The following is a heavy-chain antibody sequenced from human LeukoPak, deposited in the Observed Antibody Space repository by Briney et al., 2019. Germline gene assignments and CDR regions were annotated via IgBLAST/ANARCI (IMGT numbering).Heavy chain of an antibody. CDR2: IYYSGST. CDR3: ARDGPGIAVAGRFSEGMDV. Sequence: PSETLSLTGTVSGVSISSYYWSWIRQPPGKGLEWIGYIYYSGSTNYNPSLKSRVSISVDTSKNQFSLKRSSVTAADPAVYYCARDGPGIAVAGRFSEGMDVWGQGTTVTVSS. CDR1: GVSISSYY. V-gene: IGHV4-59*12. D-gene: IGHD6-19*01. J-gene: IGHJ6*02.